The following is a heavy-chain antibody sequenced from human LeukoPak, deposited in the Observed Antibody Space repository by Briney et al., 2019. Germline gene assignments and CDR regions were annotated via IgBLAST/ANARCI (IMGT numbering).Heavy chain of an antibody. Sequence: ASVKVSCKASGYTFTSYGISWVRQAPGQGLEWMGWINPNSGGTNYAQKFQGRVTMTRDTSISTAYMELSRLRSDDTAVYYCARAEWLVDYWGQGTLVTVSS. CDR3: ARAEWLVDY. CDR2: INPNSGGT. J-gene: IGHJ4*02. V-gene: IGHV1-2*02. CDR1: GYTFTSYG. D-gene: IGHD6-19*01.